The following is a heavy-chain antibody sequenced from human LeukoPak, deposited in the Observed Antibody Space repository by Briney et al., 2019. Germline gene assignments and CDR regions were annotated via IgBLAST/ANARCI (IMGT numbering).Heavy chain of an antibody. CDR1: GYTFTSYG. V-gene: IGHV1-18*01. Sequence: ASVKVSCKASGYTFTSYGFSWVRQPPGHGLEWMGWISAYNGKTHYAQKLQGRVTMTTDTSTSTAYMELRSLRSDDTAVYYCARPELRGYSGYDPLSDAFDIWGQGTMVTISS. D-gene: IGHD5-12*01. J-gene: IGHJ3*02. CDR2: ISAYNGKT. CDR3: ARPELRGYSGYDPLSDAFDI.